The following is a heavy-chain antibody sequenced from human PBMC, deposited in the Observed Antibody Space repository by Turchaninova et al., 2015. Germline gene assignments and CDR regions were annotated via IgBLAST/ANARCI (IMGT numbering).Heavy chain of an antibody. CDR2: INPDRGVT. V-gene: IGHV1-2*02. CDR1: GYTFTDYY. Sequence: QVPLMQSGAEVKKPGASVQVSCKAYGYTFTDYYIHWLRQAPGQGLEWRGWINPDRGVTNYAQKCQGGVTMTRDTSMSTVYMELSSLRSDDTAVYYCARSSHLTSWYEAFDPWGQGTLVTVSS. CDR3: ARSSHLTSWYEAFDP. D-gene: IGHD6-13*01. J-gene: IGHJ5*02.